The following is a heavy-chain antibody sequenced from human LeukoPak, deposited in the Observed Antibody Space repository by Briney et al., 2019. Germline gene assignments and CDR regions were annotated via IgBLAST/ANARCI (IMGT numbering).Heavy chain of an antibody. CDR3: ARGYCSDGSCYSYYYYNYMDV. D-gene: IGHD2-15*01. J-gene: IGHJ6*03. V-gene: IGHV4-39*07. CDR1: GGSISSSSYY. Sequence: SETLSLTCTVSGGSISSSSYYWGWIRQPPGKGLEWIGSIYYSGSTYYNPSLKSRVTISVDTSKNQFSLKLSSVTAADTAVYYCARGYCSDGSCYSYYYYNYMDVWGKGTTVTVSS. CDR2: IYYSGST.